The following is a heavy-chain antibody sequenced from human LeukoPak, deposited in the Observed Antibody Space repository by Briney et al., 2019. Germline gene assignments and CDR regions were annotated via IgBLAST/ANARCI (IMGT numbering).Heavy chain of an antibody. CDR1: GFTFGDYA. D-gene: IGHD1-26*01. CDR2: IRSKAYGGTT. CDR3: RLGATI. J-gene: IGHJ3*02. V-gene: IGHV3-49*03. Sequence: GGSLRLSCTASGFTFGDYAMSWFRQAPGKGLEWVGFIRSKAYGGTTDYAAPVKGRFTISRDDSKNTLYLQMNSLKTEDTAVYYCRLGATIWGQGTMVTVSS.